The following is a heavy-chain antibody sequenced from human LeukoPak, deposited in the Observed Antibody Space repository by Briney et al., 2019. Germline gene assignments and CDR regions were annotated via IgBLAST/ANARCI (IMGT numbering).Heavy chain of an antibody. V-gene: IGHV1-24*01. Sequence: ASAKVSCKVSGYTLTELSMHWVRQAPGKGLEWMGGFDPEDGETIYAQKFQGRVTITADESTSTAYMELSSLRSEDTAVYYCARVSERYFDWLSPFDPWGQGTLVTVSS. D-gene: IGHD3-9*01. J-gene: IGHJ5*02. CDR1: GYTLTELS. CDR2: FDPEDGET. CDR3: ARVSERYFDWLSPFDP.